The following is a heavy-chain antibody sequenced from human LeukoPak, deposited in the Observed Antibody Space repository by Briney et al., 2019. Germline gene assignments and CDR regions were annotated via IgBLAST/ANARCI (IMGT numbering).Heavy chain of an antibody. D-gene: IGHD5-18*01. J-gene: IGHJ6*02. V-gene: IGHV3-9*01. CDR3: AKDTVDTAMVTENYGMDV. CDR1: GFTFDDYA. Sequence: SLRLSCAASGFTFDDYAMHWVRQAPGKGLEWVSGISWNSGSIGYADSVKGRFTISRDNAKNSLYLQMNSLRAEDTALYCCAKDTVDTAMVTENYGMDVWGQGTTVTVSS. CDR2: ISWNSGSI.